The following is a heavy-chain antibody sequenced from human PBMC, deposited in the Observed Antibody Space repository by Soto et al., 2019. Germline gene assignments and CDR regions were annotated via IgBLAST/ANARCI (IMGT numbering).Heavy chain of an antibody. CDR1: GGTFRNFA. CDR3: ARRSVSHSNAFDF. J-gene: IGHJ3*01. Sequence: QVKLVQSGAEVKKPGSSVKASCKASGGTFRNFAINWLRQAPGQGLEWMGGFIPIIGGGINAQKFQGRVTITSDESTSTAYMELSSLKSEDTAMYFCARRSVSHSNAFDFWGQGTMVTVSS. CDR2: FIPIIGGG. V-gene: IGHV1-69*01. D-gene: IGHD2-15*01.